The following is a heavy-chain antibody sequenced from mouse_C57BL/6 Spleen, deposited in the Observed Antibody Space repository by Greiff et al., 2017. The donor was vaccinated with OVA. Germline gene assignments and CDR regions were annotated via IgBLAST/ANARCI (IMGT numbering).Heavy chain of an antibody. J-gene: IGHJ1*03. V-gene: IGHV14-1*01. D-gene: IGHD1-1*01. CDR3: STTVVADWYFDV. Sequence: VQLQQSGAELVRPGASVKLSCTASGFNIKDYYMHWVKQRPEQGLEWIGRIDPEDGDTDYAPKFQGKATMTADTSSNTAYLQLSSLTSEDTAVYYCSTTVVADWYFDVWGTGTTVTVSS. CDR1: GFNIKDYY. CDR2: IDPEDGDT.